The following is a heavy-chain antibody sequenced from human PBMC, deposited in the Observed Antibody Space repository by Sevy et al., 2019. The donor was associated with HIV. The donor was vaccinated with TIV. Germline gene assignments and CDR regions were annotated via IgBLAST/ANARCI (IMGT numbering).Heavy chain of an antibody. J-gene: IGHJ4*02. CDR1: GGSLTSLY. D-gene: IGHD1-26*01. CDR2: IYYNGHI. V-gene: IGHV4-59*08. Sequence: SQTLSLTCTVSGGSLTSLYWNWIRQPPGKGLEWIANIYYNGHIDYNPSLTSRVTLSLDKSKNQFSLRLSSVTAADTAMYYCAGENAWGRGYSWGQGTLVTVSS. CDR3: AGENAWGRGYS.